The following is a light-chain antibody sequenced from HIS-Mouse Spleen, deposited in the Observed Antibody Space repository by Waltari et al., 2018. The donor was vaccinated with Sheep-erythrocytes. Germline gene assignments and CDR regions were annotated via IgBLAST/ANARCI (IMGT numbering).Light chain of an antibody. CDR3: SSYAGSNNYV. J-gene: IGLJ1*01. V-gene: IGLV2-8*01. CDR1: SSDVGGYNY. CDR2: EVS. Sequence: QSALTQPPSASGSPGQSVTISCTGTSSDVGGYNYVSWYQQHPGKAPKLMIYEVSKRPSGVPVRFSGSKSGNTASLTVSGLQAEDEADDYCSSYAGSNNYVFGTGTKVTVL.